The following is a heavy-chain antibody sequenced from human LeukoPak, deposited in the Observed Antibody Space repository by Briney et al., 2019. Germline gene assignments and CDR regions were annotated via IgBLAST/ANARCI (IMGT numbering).Heavy chain of an antibody. J-gene: IGHJ4*02. D-gene: IGHD3-22*01. CDR3: ARHNLLNRNYYDSSGSHGGLDY. V-gene: IGHV1-3*02. CDR2: SNAGNGNT. CDR1: GYTFTSYA. Sequence: GASVKVSCKASGYTFTSYAMHWVRQAPGQRLEWMGWSNAGNGNTKYSQEFQGRVTITRDTSASTAYMELSSLRSEDMAVYYCARHNLLNRNYYDSSGSHGGLDYWGQGTLVTVSS.